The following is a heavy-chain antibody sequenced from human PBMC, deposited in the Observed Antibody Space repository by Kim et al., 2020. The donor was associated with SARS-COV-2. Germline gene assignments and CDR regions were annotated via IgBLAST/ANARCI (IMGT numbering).Heavy chain of an antibody. D-gene: IGHD2-15*01. CDR1: GFTFSSYW. CDR2: IKQDGSEK. CDR3: ARGGLVVVAATTVLFDY. Sequence: GGSLRLSCAASGFTFSSYWMSWVRQAPGKGLEWVANIKQDGSEKYYVDSVKGRFTISRDNAKNSLYLQMNSLRAEDTAVYYCARGGLVVVAATTVLFDYWGQGTLVTVSS. V-gene: IGHV3-7*01. J-gene: IGHJ4*02.